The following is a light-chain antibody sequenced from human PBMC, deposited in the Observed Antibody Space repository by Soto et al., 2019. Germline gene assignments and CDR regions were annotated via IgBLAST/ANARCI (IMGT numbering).Light chain of an antibody. J-gene: IGKJ1*01. V-gene: IGKV1-5*03. CDR3: QQYNNYLWT. CDR2: KAS. CDR1: RSISSW. Sequence: DIQMTQSPSTLSASVGDRVTITCRASRSISSWLAWYQQKPGKAPKLLIYKASSLESGVPSRFSGSGSGTEFTLTISSLQPDDFATYYCQQYNNYLWTFGQGTKVEIK.